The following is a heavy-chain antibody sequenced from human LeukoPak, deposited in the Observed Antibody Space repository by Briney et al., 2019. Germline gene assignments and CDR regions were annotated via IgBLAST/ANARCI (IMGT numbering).Heavy chain of an antibody. Sequence: GGSLRLSCSASGFTFSTYAMHWVRQAPGKGLEYVSAIGTNGISTYYADSVDGRFTISRDNSKNTLYLQMNSLRAEDTAVYYCARARMTTVKGGRRHDAFDIWGQGTMVTVSS. CDR2: IGTNGIST. J-gene: IGHJ3*02. CDR3: ARARMTTVKGGRRHDAFDI. V-gene: IGHV3-64*04. D-gene: IGHD4-17*01. CDR1: GFTFSTYA.